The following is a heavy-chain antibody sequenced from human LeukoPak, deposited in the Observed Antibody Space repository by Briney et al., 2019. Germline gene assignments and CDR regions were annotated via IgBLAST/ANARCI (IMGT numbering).Heavy chain of an antibody. Sequence: PGGSLRLSCAASGFTFSSYSMNWVRQAPGKGLEWVSYISSSGSTICYADSVKGRFTISRDNAKNSLYLQMNSLRAEDTAVYYCARSMKKRYSYNPFDYWGQGTLVTVSS. J-gene: IGHJ4*02. CDR2: ISSSGSTI. CDR1: GFTFSSYS. CDR3: ARSMKKRYSYNPFDY. V-gene: IGHV3-48*04. D-gene: IGHD5-18*01.